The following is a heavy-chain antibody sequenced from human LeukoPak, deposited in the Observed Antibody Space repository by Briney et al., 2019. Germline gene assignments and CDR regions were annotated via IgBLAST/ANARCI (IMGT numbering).Heavy chain of an antibody. Sequence: SETLSLTCTVSGGSISTYYWSWLRQPPGKGLEWIGYIFYSGSTNYNPSLKSRVTISVDTSKNQFSLKLSSVTAADTAVYYCAGAPSGVTTSRFDYWGQGTLVTVSS. CDR2: IFYSGST. D-gene: IGHD4-17*01. V-gene: IGHV4-59*01. J-gene: IGHJ4*02. CDR1: GGSISTYY. CDR3: AGAPSGVTTSRFDY.